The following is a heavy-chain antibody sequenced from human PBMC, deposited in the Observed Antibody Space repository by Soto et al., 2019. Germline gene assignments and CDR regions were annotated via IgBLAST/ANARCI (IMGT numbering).Heavy chain of an antibody. J-gene: IGHJ6*02. CDR1: GYSFTSYW. Sequence: GESLKISCKGSGYSFTSYWIGWVRQMPGKGLECMGIIYPGDSDTRYSPSFQGQVTISADKPISTAYLQWSSLKASDTAMYYCARAMVRGKNYYGMDVWGQGTTVTVS. CDR3: ARAMVRGKNYYGMDV. V-gene: IGHV5-51*04. CDR2: IYPGDSDT. D-gene: IGHD3-10*01.